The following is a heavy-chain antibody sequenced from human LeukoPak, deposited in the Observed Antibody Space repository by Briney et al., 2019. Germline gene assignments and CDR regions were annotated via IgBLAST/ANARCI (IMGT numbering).Heavy chain of an antibody. J-gene: IGHJ4*02. CDR2: INPNSGGT. CDR3: AREGDLGMNYDSSGYYYEYYFDY. V-gene: IGHV1-2*02. D-gene: IGHD3-22*01. Sequence: ASVKVSCKASGYTFTGYYMHWVRQAPGQGLEWMGWINPNSGGTNYAQKFQGRVTMTRDTSISTAYMELSRLRSDDTAVYYCAREGDLGMNYDSSGYYYEYYFDYWGQGTLVTVSS. CDR1: GYTFTGYY.